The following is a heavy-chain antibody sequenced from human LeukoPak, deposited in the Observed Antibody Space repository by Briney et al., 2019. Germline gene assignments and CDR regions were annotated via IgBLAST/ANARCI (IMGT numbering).Heavy chain of an antibody. CDR1: GFTFSSYS. J-gene: IGHJ4*02. V-gene: IGHV3-21*01. CDR2: ISSSSSYI. D-gene: IGHD3-22*01. CDR3: ARDLWDSSGYYLWY. Sequence: GGSLRLSCAASGFTFSSYSMNWVRQAPGKGLEWVSSISSSSSYIYYADSVKGRFTISRDNAKNSLYLQMNSLRAEDTAVYYCARDLWDSSGYYLWYWGQGTLVTVSS.